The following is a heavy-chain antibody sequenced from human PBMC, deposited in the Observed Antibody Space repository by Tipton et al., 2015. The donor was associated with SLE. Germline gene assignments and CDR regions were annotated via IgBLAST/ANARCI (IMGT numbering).Heavy chain of an antibody. J-gene: IGHJ4*02. Sequence: TLSLTCTVSGVSISSYYWSWIRQPPGKGLEWIGYIYYSGSTNSNPSLKSRVTISVDTSKNQFSLKLSSVTAADTAVYYCARRLGSSGFDYWGRGTLVTVSS. CDR3: ARRLGSSGFDY. D-gene: IGHD3-22*01. CDR1: GVSISSYY. CDR2: IYYSGST. V-gene: IGHV4-59*08.